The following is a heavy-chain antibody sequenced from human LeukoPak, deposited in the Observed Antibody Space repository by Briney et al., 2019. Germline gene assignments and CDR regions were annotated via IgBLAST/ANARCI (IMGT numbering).Heavy chain of an antibody. CDR2: ISGSSDST. J-gene: IGHJ4*02. V-gene: IGHV3-23*01. D-gene: IGHD3-10*01. Sequence: QAGGSLRLSCAASGFTVTDNYMNWVRQSSGKGLEWVSAISGSSDSTYYADSVKGRFTISRDNSKKTLYLQMNSLRAEDTAVYYCAKDQGSGSYRFDYWGQGTLVTVSS. CDR1: GFTVTDNY. CDR3: AKDQGSGSYRFDY.